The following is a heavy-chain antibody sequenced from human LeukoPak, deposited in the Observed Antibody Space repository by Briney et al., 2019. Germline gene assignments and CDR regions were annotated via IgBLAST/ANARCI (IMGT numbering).Heavy chain of an antibody. J-gene: IGHJ5*02. CDR1: GFTFASHS. CDR3: ATAITMVRGVNRGNWFDP. D-gene: IGHD3-10*01. Sequence: PGGSLRLSCTASGFTFASHSMTWVRQAPGKGLEWIGEINHSGSTNYNPSLKSRVTISVDTSKNQFSLKLSSVTAADTAVYYCATAITMVRGVNRGNWFDPWGQGTLVTVSS. CDR2: INHSGST. V-gene: IGHV4-34*08.